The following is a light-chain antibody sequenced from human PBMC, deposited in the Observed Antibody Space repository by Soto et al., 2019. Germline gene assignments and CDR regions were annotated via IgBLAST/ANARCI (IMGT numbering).Light chain of an antibody. CDR1: QSISSW. J-gene: IGKJ4*01. CDR3: QQYNSPALT. CDR2: KAS. V-gene: IGKV1-5*03. Sequence: DLQMTQSPSTLSASVGDRVTITCRASQSISSWLAWYQQKPGKAPKLLIYKASSLESGVPSRFSGSGSGTEFTLTISSLQPDDFATYYCQQYNSPALTFGGGTKVEIK.